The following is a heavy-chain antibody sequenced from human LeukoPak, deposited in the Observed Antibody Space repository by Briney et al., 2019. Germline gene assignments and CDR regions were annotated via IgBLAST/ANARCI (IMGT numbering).Heavy chain of an antibody. CDR2: ISAYNGNK. J-gene: IGHJ3*02. CDR1: GYTFTSYG. V-gene: IGHV1-18*01. CDR3: ATDRKISGSYKSAFDI. D-gene: IGHD1-26*01. Sequence: GASVKVSCKASGYTFTSYGISWVRQAPGQGLEWMGWISAYNGNKNYAQKLKGRVTMTTDTSKSTAYMEMRSLRYDDTAVYYCATDRKISGSYKSAFDIWGQGTMVTVSS.